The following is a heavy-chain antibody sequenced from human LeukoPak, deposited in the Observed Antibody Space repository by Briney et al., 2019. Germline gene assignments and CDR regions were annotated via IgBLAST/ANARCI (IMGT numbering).Heavy chain of an antibody. CDR2: VSPPGGGT. CDR1: GFTFSSYW. Sequence: GGSLRLSCAASGFTFSSYWMSWVRQAPGKGLEWVSGVSPPGGGTYYADSVKGRFTISRDDSRNTLSLQMNSLRVEDTAVYYCARDLAWGAFDYWGPGILVAVSS. CDR3: ARDLAWGAFDY. D-gene: IGHD7-27*01. V-gene: IGHV3-23*01. J-gene: IGHJ4*02.